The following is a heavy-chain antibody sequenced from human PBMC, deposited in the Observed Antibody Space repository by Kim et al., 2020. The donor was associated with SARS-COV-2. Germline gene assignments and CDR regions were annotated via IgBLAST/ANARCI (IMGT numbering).Heavy chain of an antibody. D-gene: IGHD6-13*01. Sequence: GGSLRLSCAASGFTFSSYAMSWVRQAPGKGLEWVSAISGSGGSTYYADSVKGRFTISRDNSKNTLYLQMNSLRAEDTAVYYCAKDRYSSSWRLRWFDPWGQGTLVTVSS. CDR1: GFTFSSYA. CDR3: AKDRYSSSWRLRWFDP. CDR2: ISGSGGST. J-gene: IGHJ5*02. V-gene: IGHV3-23*01.